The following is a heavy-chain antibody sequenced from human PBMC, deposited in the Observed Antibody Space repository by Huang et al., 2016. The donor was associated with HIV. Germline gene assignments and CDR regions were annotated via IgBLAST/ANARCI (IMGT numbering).Heavy chain of an antibody. CDR2: SNTNTAKA. V-gene: IGHV7-4-1*02. J-gene: IGHJ5*02. Sequence: QVQVVQSGSELKKPGASVKISCKASGYIFSDYSMNWVRQAPGQGLEWRGGSNTNTAKATYARGFTGRFVFSFDTSVNTAYLEINSLKTEDTAVYYCARDVREVRDFSVNYSWFDPWGQGTLVAVSS. CDR1: GYIFSDYS. D-gene: IGHD4-17*01. CDR3: ARDVREVRDFSVNYSWFDP.